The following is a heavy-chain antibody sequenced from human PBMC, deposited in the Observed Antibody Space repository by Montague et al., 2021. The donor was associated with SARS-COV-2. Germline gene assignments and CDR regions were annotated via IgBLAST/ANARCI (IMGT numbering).Heavy chain of an antibody. CDR2: IYSSGGT. J-gene: IGHJ4*02. CDR1: GDSISSSY. D-gene: IGHD2-15*01. Sequence: ETLSLTCTVSGDSISSSYWNWIRQPPGKGLEWNGRIYSSGGTNYNPSLKSRVTMSVDTSKNQFSLKLNSVTAADTAVYYCGRGVGAATPAVDYWGRGTLVTVSS. CDR3: GRGVGAATPAVDY. V-gene: IGHV4-4*07.